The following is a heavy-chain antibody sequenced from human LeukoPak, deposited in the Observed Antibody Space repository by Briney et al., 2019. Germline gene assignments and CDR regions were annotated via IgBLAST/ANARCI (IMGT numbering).Heavy chain of an antibody. CDR3: AKHVDTAMSGGMDV. CDR1: GFTFSSYG. Sequence: PGGSLRLSCAASGFTFSSYGMHWVRQAPGKGLEWVAVISYDGSNKYYADSVKGRFTISRDNSKNTLYLQMNSLRAEDTAVYYCAKHVDTAMSGGMDVWGQGTTVTVSS. CDR2: ISYDGSNK. V-gene: IGHV3-30*18. J-gene: IGHJ6*02. D-gene: IGHD5-18*01.